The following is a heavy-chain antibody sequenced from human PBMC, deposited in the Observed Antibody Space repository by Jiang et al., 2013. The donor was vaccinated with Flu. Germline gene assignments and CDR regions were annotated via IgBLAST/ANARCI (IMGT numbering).Heavy chain of an antibody. Sequence: VQLLESGGGLVQPGGSLRLSCAASGFTFSTYSMNWVRQAPGKGLEWVSYISRSSSAIYYADSVKGRFTISRDNARNSLYLQMNSLRDEDTAVYYCARDLRCTSTSCYVDYYYGSGRRGAKGPRSPSP. CDR3: ARDLRCTSTSCYVDYYYGSGRR. CDR2: ISRSSSAI. CDR1: GFTFSTYS. J-gene: IGHJ6*02. V-gene: IGHV3-48*02. D-gene: IGHD2-2*01.